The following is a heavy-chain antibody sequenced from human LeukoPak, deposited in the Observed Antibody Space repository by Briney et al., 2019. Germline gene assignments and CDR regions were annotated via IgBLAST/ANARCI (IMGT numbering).Heavy chain of an antibody. J-gene: IGHJ4*02. Sequence: GKSLRLSCAASGFTFSSYWMHWVRQVPGKGLVWVSRINSYGSSTSYADSVKGRFTISRDNAKNTLYLQMNSLRAEDTAVYFCTRDRPVVCSSTSCYPRFDYWGQGTLVTVSS. CDR1: GFTFSSYW. D-gene: IGHD2-2*01. V-gene: IGHV3-74*01. CDR3: TRDRPVVCSSTSCYPRFDY. CDR2: INSYGSST.